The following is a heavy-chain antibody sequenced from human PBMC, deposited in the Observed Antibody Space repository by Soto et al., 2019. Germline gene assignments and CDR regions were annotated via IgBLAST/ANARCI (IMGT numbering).Heavy chain of an antibody. CDR1: GGSFSGYY. CDR2: INHSGST. D-gene: IGHD2-2*01. CDR3: ARGWDIVVVPAAYDY. V-gene: IGHV4-34*01. Sequence: SETLSLTCAVYGGSFSGYYWSWIRQPPGKGLEWIGEINHSGSTNYNPSLKSRVTISVDTSKNQFSLKLSSVTAADTAVYYCARGWDIVVVPAAYDYWGQGTLVTVSS. J-gene: IGHJ4*02.